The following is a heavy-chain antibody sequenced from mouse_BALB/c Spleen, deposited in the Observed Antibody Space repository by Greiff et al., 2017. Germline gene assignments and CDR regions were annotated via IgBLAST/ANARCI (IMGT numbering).Heavy chain of an antibody. D-gene: IGHD4-1*01. CDR3: ARDLGPGYYFDY. CDR1: GFTFSSFG. V-gene: IGHV5-17*02. Sequence: EVQGVESGGGLVQPGGSRKLSCAASGFTFSSFGMHWVRQAPEQGLEWVAYISSGSSTIYYADTVKGRFTITRDNPKNTLFLQMTSLRSEDTAMYYGARDLGPGYYFDYWGQGTTLTVSS. CDR2: ISSGSSTI. J-gene: IGHJ2*01.